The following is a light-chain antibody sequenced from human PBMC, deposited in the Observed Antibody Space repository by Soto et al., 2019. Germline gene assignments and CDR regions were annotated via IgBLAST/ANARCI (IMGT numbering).Light chain of an antibody. V-gene: IGKV3-15*01. J-gene: IGKJ4*01. CDR2: GAS. CDR3: QQCNNWPLT. Sequence: EIVMTQSPATLSVSPGERATLSCRASQSVSSNLAWYQQKPGQAPRLLIYGASTRATGIPARFSGSGSGTEFTLTISSLQSEDLAVYYCQQCNNWPLTFGGGTK. CDR1: QSVSSN.